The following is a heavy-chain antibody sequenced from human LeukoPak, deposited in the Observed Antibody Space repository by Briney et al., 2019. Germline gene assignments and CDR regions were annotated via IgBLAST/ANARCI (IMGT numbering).Heavy chain of an antibody. D-gene: IGHD3-16*02. CDR3: ARGDYVWGSYRYIYPFDY. CDR1: GFTFSSYW. CDR2: IKQDGSEK. J-gene: IGHJ4*02. Sequence: PGGSLRLSCAASGFTFSSYWMSWVRQAPGKGLEWVANIKQDGSEKYYVDSVKGRFTISRDNAKNSLYLQMNSLRAEDTAVYYCARGDYVWGSYRYIYPFDYWGQGTLVTVSS. V-gene: IGHV3-7*04.